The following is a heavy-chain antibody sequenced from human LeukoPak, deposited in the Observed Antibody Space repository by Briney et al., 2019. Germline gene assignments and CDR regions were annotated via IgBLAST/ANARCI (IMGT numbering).Heavy chain of an antibody. Sequence: PGGSLRLSCTASWFTVSNNYMSWVRQAPAKGLEWVSISYSDSNTNYADSVKGRFTISRDTSQNTLSLQMNSLRAEDTAVYYCVRKNRDFNAAFDIWGQGTVVTVSS. CDR3: VRKNRDFNAAFDI. V-gene: IGHV3-53*01. CDR1: WFTVSNNY. CDR2: SYSDSNT. D-gene: IGHD1-14*01. J-gene: IGHJ3*02.